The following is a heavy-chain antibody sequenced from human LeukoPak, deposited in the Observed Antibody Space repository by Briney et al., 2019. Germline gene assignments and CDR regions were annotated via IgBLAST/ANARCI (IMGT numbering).Heavy chain of an antibody. Sequence: GASVKVSCKASGYTFTGYYMHWVRQAPGQGIEWMGWINPNSGGTNYAQKFQGRVTMTRDTSISTAYMELSRLRSDDTAVYYWAREGRDAPSSLTQWGQGTLVTVSS. CDR1: GYTFTGYY. CDR2: INPNSGGT. J-gene: IGHJ4*02. D-gene: IGHD6-13*01. V-gene: IGHV1-2*02. CDR3: AREGRDAPSSLTQ.